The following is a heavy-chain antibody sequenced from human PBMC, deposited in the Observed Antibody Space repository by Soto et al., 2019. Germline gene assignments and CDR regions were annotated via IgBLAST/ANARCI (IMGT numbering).Heavy chain of an antibody. CDR3: AMGLLVAGHDY. Sequence: EVQLVESGGGSVQPGGSLRLSCAASGFTFSSYWMTWVRQAPGKGLEWVANIKQDGSEKYYVDSVKGRFTISRDNANNSLYLQMNSLRAEDTSVYYCAMGLLVAGHDYWRQGTLVTVSS. J-gene: IGHJ4*02. V-gene: IGHV3-7*01. CDR1: GFTFSSYW. CDR2: IKQDGSEK. D-gene: IGHD6-19*01.